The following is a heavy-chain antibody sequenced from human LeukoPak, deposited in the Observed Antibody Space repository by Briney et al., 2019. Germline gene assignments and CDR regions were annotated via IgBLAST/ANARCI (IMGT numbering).Heavy chain of an antibody. V-gene: IGHV3-11*01. D-gene: IGHD3-16*01. CDR1: GFTFSDYF. J-gene: IGHJ4*02. CDR2: MSSSGGTV. CDR3: ARGAIRYHVYGYFDS. Sequence: GGSLRPSCAASGFTFSDYFMTWVRQAPGKGLEWISYMSSSGGTVYYADSVKGRFTISRDNAKNSLYLEMNSLRAEDTAVYYCARGAIRYHVYGYFDSWSQGMLVTVSS.